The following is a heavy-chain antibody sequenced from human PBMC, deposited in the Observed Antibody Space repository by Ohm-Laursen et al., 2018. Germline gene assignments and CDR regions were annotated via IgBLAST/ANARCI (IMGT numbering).Heavy chain of an antibody. V-gene: IGHV3-11*04. D-gene: IGHD1-26*01. CDR2: ISSSGSTI. CDR3: ASLNSGSFDY. Sequence: SLRLSCTASGFNFGAHNMSWIRQAPGKGLEWVSYISSSGSTIYYADSVKGRFTISRDNAKNSLYLQMNSLRAEDTAVYYCASLNSGSFDYWGQGTLVTVSS. CDR1: GFNFGAHN. J-gene: IGHJ4*02.